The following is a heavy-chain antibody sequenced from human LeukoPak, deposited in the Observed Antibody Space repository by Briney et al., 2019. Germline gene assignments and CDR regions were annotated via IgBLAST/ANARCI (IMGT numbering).Heavy chain of an antibody. D-gene: IGHD4-17*01. CDR1: GFTFSSYA. V-gene: IGHV3-23*01. CDR2: ISGSGVGT. Sequence: GGSLRLSCAASGFTFSSYAMSWVRQAPGKGLEWVSGISGSGVGTYYADSVKGRSTISRDNSKNTPYLQMNSLRAEDTAIYYCTKVSTENRWGQGSLVTVSS. CDR3: TKVSTENR. J-gene: IGHJ4*02.